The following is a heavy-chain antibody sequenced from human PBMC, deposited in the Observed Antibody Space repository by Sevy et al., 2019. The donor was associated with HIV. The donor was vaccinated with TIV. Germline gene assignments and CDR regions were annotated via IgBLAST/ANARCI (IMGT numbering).Heavy chain of an antibody. Sequence: ASVKVSCKPSGYTFTTYGITWVRQAPGQGLEWMGGYDPEDGETIYAQKFQGRVTMTEDTSTDTAYMELSSLRSEDTAVYYCATSPDYYDSSRDAFDIWGQGTMVTVSS. CDR2: YDPEDGET. CDR1: GYTFTTYG. D-gene: IGHD3-22*01. CDR3: ATSPDYYDSSRDAFDI. V-gene: IGHV1-24*01. J-gene: IGHJ3*02.